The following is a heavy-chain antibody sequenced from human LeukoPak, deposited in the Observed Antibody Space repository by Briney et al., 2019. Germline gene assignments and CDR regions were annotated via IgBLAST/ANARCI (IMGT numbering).Heavy chain of an antibody. CDR2: ISGSGDST. CDR1: GFTFSSYG. V-gene: IGHV3-23*01. J-gene: IGHJ4*02. Sequence: GGSLRLSCAASGFTFSSYGMSWVRQAPGKGLEWVSSISGSGDSTYYADSVKGRFTISRDNSVNTLYLQMNSLRAADTAVYYCAKSSPMTMVRGANDYWGQGTLVTVSS. D-gene: IGHD3-10*01. CDR3: AKSSPMTMVRGANDY.